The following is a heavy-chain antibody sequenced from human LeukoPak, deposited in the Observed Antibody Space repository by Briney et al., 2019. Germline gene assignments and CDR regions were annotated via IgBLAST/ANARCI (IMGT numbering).Heavy chain of an antibody. J-gene: IGHJ4*02. Sequence: GGSLRLSCAASGFTFSSYAMSWVRQAPGKGLVLVSAISGSGGSAYYADSVKGRFTISRDNSKNTLYLQMNSLRAEDTAVYYCAKTDCSSTSCYTVDYWGQGTLVTVSS. V-gene: IGHV3-23*01. D-gene: IGHD2-2*02. CDR2: ISGSGGSA. CDR1: GFTFSSYA. CDR3: AKTDCSSTSCYTVDY.